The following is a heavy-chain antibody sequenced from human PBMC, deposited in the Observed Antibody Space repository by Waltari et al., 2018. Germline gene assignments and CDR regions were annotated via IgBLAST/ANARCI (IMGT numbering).Heavy chain of an antibody. J-gene: IGHJ5*02. CDR2: IYTSGST. CDR1: GGSLSSYY. Sequence: QVQLQESGPGLVKPSETLSLTCTVSGGSLSSYYSSWIRPPAGQGLEWIGRIYTSGSTNYNPSRKSRVTMSVDTSKNQFSLKLSSVTAADTAVYYCARDRRVTMVRGVTNWFDPWGQGTLVTVSS. D-gene: IGHD3-10*01. CDR3: ARDRRVTMVRGVTNWFDP. V-gene: IGHV4-4*07.